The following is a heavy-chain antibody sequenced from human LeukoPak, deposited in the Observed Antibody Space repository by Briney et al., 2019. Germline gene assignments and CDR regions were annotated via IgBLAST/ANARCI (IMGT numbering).Heavy chain of an antibody. CDR1: GGSISSYY. V-gene: IGHV4-59*01. CDR2: IYYSGST. J-gene: IGHJ4*02. D-gene: IGHD6-19*01. CDR3: ARGSGGHSSGWYEY. Sequence: SETLSLTCTVSGGSISSYYWSWVRQPPGKGLEWIGDIYYSGSTNYNPSLKSRVTISVDTSKNQFSLKLSSVTAADTAVYYCARGSGGHSSGWYEYWGQGTLVTVSS.